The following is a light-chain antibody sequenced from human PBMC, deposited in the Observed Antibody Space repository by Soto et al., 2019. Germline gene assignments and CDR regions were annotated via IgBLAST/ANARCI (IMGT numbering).Light chain of an antibody. V-gene: IGKV1-27*01. CDR1: QDINIY. J-gene: IGKJ4*02. CDR3: QKYDGAPLT. Sequence: DIQMTQSPSSLSASVGDRVTITCRAGQDINIYMAWYQQKPGKVPKLLISDASTLQAGVPSRFSGTGSGTGFTLTIISLQPEDVGTYYGQKYDGAPLTFGGGTKVEIK. CDR2: DAS.